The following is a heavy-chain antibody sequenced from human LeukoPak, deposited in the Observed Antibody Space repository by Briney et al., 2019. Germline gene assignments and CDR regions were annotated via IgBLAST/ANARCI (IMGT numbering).Heavy chain of an antibody. CDR2: VWYDGRNK. D-gene: IGHD5-18*01. Sequence: GRSLRLSCAASGLTFSSYGMHWVRQAPGKGLEWVAGVWYDGRNKYYADSVKGRFTISRDNSKNMPYLEMSSLRAEDTAVYYCARDAFGNSYGNNAFDIWGQGTMVTVSS. CDR1: GLTFSSYG. CDR3: ARDAFGNSYGNNAFDI. J-gene: IGHJ3*02. V-gene: IGHV3-33*08.